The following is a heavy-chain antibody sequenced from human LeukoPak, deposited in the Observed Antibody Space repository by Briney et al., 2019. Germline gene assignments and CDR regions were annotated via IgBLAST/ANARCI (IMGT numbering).Heavy chain of an antibody. CDR2: ISWNSGSI. Sequence: GGSLRLSCAASGFTFDDYAMHWVRQAPGKGLEWVSGISWNSGSIGYADSVKGRFTISRDNAKNSLYLQMNSLRAEDTALYYCAKAYHDSSGYVFDYWGQGTLVTVPS. D-gene: IGHD3-22*01. V-gene: IGHV3-9*01. J-gene: IGHJ4*02. CDR3: AKAYHDSSGYVFDY. CDR1: GFTFDDYA.